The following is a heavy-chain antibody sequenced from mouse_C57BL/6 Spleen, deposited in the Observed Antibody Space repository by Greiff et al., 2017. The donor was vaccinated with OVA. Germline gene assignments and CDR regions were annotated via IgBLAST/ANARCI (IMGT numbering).Heavy chain of an antibody. J-gene: IGHJ2*01. CDR1: GYSFTGYF. CDR2: INPYNGDT. Sequence: EVQLQQSGPELVKPGDSVKISCKASGYSFTGYFMNWVMQSHGTSLEWIGRINPYNGDTFYNQKFKGKATLTVDKSSSTAHMELRSLTSEDSAVYYCAREGSYYGSSYGSNYFDYWGQGTTLTVSS. V-gene: IGHV1-20*01. D-gene: IGHD1-1*01. CDR3: AREGSYYGSSYGSNYFDY.